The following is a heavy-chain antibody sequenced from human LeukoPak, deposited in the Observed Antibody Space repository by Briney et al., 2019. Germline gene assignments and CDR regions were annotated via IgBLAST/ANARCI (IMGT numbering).Heavy chain of an antibody. CDR1: GITLSNYG. J-gene: IGHJ4*02. CDR3: ARAGSYDY. Sequence: GGSLRLSCAVSGITLSNYGMSWVRQAPGKGLEWVAGISDSGGRTNYADSVKGRFTISRDNPKNTLYLQMNSLRAEDTAVYYCARAGSYDYWGQGTLVTVSS. CDR2: ISDSGGRT. D-gene: IGHD3-10*01. V-gene: IGHV3-23*01.